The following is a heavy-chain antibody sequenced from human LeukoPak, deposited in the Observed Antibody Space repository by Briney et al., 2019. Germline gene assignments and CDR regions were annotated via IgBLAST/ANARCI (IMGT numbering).Heavy chain of an antibody. V-gene: IGHV3-7*01. CDR1: GFTFSSYW. Sequence: GGSLRLSCAASGFTFSSYWMSWVRQAPGKGLEWVTNIKQDGSEKYYVDSVKGRFTISRDNAKNSLYLQMNSLRAEETAVYYCARSGLGGSYNYYYMDVWGKGTTVTASS. CDR2: IKQDGSEK. D-gene: IGHD3-16*01. CDR3: ARSGLGGSYNYYYMDV. J-gene: IGHJ6*03.